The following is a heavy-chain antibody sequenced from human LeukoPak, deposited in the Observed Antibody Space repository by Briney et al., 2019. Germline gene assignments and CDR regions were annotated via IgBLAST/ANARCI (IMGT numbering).Heavy chain of an antibody. V-gene: IGHV3-48*03. CDR1: GFTFSSYE. J-gene: IGHJ4*02. CDR2: ISSSGSTI. D-gene: IGHD2-21*02. CDR3: ARARDYCGGDCSTAFDY. Sequence: GGSLRLSCAASGFTFSSYEMNWVRQAPGKGLEWVSYISSSGSTIYYADSVKGRFTISRDNAKNSLYLQMNSLRAEDTAVYYCARARDYCGGDCSTAFDYWGQGTLVTVPS.